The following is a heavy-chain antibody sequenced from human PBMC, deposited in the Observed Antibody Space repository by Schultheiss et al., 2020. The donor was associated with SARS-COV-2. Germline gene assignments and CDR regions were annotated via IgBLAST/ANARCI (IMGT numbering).Heavy chain of an antibody. CDR1: GFTFSSYW. Sequence: GGSLRLSCAASGFTFSSYWMHWVRQAPGKGLVWVSAISGSGGSTYYADSVKGRFTISRDNSRNVLFLQMNSLRAEDTAVYFCAKETTMIGVPLFDSWGQGALVTVSS. D-gene: IGHD2-21*01. CDR2: ISGSGGST. CDR3: AKETTMIGVPLFDS. V-gene: IGHV3-23*01. J-gene: IGHJ4*02.